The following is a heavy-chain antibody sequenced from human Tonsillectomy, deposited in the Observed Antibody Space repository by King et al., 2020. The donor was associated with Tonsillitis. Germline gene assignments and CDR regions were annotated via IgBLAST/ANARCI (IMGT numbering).Heavy chain of an antibody. Sequence: VQLVESGAEVKKPGESLKISCKGSGDNFTNYWIGWVRQMPGKGLEWMGIIYPGDSDTIYSPSFQGHVTISADKSINTAFLQWSSLKASDTAMYYCARQKPPGSSWAQGRYFDYWGQGTLVTVSS. D-gene: IGHD6-13*01. V-gene: IGHV5-51*01. CDR1: GDNFTNYW. CDR3: ARQKPPGSSWAQGRYFDY. J-gene: IGHJ4*02. CDR2: IYPGDSDT.